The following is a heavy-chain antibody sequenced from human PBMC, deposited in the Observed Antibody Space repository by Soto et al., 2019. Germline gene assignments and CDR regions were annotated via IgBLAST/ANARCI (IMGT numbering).Heavy chain of an antibody. J-gene: IGHJ6*03. D-gene: IGHD3-3*01. CDR2: IYSGGST. V-gene: IGHV3-66*01. CDR3: ARLNSEYWSGYYMDV. CDR1: GFTVSSNY. Sequence: EVQLVESGGGLVQPGGSLRLSCAASGFTVSSNYMSWVRQAPGKGLEWVSVIYSGGSTYYADSVKGTFTISRDNCKNTLYLQMYSRRAEDTAVYYCARLNSEYWSGYYMDVWGKGTTVTVSS.